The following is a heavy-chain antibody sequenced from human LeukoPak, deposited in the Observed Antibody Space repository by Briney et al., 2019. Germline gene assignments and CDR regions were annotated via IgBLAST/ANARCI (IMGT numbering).Heavy chain of an antibody. V-gene: IGHV1-8*01. D-gene: IGHD2-2*01. CDR2: MNPNSGNT. CDR3: ARDRSTVVAEE. CDR1: GYTFTSYD. Sequence: ASVKVSCKASGYTFTSYDINWVRQATGQGLEWMGYMNPNSGNTGYAQKFQGRVTMTRNTSINTAYMELSSLRSDDTAVYYRARDRSTVVAEEWGQGTLVTVSS. J-gene: IGHJ4*02.